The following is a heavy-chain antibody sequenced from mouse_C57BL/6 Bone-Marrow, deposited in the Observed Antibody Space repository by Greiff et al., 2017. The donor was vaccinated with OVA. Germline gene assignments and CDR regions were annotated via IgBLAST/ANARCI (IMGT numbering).Heavy chain of an antibody. D-gene: IGHD2-12*01. CDR3: ARDEAYYSFYYAMDY. CDR1: GFTFSSYA. J-gene: IGHJ4*01. CDR2: ISDGGSYT. Sequence: DVKLVESGGGLVKPGGSLKLSCAASGFTFSSYAMSWVRQTPEKRLEWVATISDGGSYTYYPDNVKGRFTISRDNAKNNLYLQMSHLKSEDTAMYYCARDEAYYSFYYAMDYWGQGTSVTVSS. V-gene: IGHV5-4*01.